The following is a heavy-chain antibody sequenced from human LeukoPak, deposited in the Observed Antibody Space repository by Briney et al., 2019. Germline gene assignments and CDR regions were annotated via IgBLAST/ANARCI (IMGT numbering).Heavy chain of an antibody. CDR2: IIPIFGTA. Sequence: VASVKVSCKASGGTFSSYAISWVRQAPGQGLEWMGRIIPIFGTANYAQKFQGRVTITTDESTSTAYMELSSLRSEDTAVYYCASCSGGSWGQDAFDIWGQGTMVTVSS. D-gene: IGHD2-15*01. V-gene: IGHV1-69*05. J-gene: IGHJ3*02. CDR3: ASCSGGSWGQDAFDI. CDR1: GGTFSSYA.